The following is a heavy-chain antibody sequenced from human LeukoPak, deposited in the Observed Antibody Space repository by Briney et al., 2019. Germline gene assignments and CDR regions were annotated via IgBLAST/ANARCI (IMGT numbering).Heavy chain of an antibody. CDR2: ISGSGNTI. Sequence: GGSLRLSCAASGFTFGTYNMNWVRQAPGKGLEWISYISGSGNTIHYADSVKGRFTISRDNAKNSLYLQMNSLRADDTAVYYCARDGTSHCYTTCYFDPWGQGTLVTVSS. CDR1: GFTFGTYN. CDR3: ARDGTSHCYTTCYFDP. J-gene: IGHJ5*02. V-gene: IGHV3-48*01. D-gene: IGHD2-2*02.